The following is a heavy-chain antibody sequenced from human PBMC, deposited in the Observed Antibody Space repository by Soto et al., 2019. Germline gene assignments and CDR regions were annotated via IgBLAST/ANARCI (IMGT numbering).Heavy chain of an antibody. CDR3: VSRIPSWVFDY. D-gene: IGHD2-21*01. J-gene: IGHJ4*01. CDR2: MYAGGDT. CDR1: GLSVSDNY. Sequence: VQLVESGGGVVQPGGSLRLSCGASGLSVSDNYMGWVRQAPGRGLEWVSVMYAGGDTHYADSVKGRFTISRDKSENTLYLQMNSLRDEDTGVYFCVSRIPSWVFDYWGLGTLVTVSS. V-gene: IGHV3-53*01.